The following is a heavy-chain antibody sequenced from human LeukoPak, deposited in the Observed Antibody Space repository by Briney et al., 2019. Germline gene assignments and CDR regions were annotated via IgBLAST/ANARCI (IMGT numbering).Heavy chain of an antibody. J-gene: IGHJ6*02. CDR1: GFTFSDYY. Sequence: GGSLRLSCAASGFTFSDYYMSWICQAPGKGLEWVSYISSRGSTIYYADSVKGRFTISRDNAKNSLYLKMNSLRVEDTAVYYCARGLGVDTDIYHYGMDVWGQGTTVTVSS. D-gene: IGHD3-16*01. CDR3: ARGLGVDTDIYHYGMDV. CDR2: ISSRGSTI. V-gene: IGHV3-11*01.